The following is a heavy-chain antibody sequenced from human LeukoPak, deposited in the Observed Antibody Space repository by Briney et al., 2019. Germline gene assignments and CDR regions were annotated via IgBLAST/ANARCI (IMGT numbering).Heavy chain of an antibody. CDR3: ARRGDHPDAFDI. D-gene: IGHD2-21*02. CDR1: GFTFTNYG. Sequence: GGSLRLSCAASGFTFTNYGMHWVRQAPGKGLEWVAVISYDGSDKYYADSVKGRFTVSRDNSKNTLYLQMNSLRAEDTAVYYCARRGDHPDAFDIWGQGTMVTVSS. J-gene: IGHJ3*02. V-gene: IGHV3-30*03. CDR2: ISYDGSDK.